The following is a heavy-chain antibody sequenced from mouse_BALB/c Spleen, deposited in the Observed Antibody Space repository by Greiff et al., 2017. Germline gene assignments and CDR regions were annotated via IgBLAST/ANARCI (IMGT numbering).Heavy chain of an antibody. V-gene: IGHV5-12-2*01. CDR2: ISNGGGST. CDR3: ARPDGFAY. CDR1: GFTFSSYT. Sequence: EVMLVESGGGLVQPGGSRKLSCAASGFTFSSYTMSWVRQTPEKRLEWVAYISNGGGSTYYPDTVKGRFTISRDNAKNTLYLQMSSLKSEDTAMYYCARPDGFAYWGQGTLVTVSA. J-gene: IGHJ3*01.